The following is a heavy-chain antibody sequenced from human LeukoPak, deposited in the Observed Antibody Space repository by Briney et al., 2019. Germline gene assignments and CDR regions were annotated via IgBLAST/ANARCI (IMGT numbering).Heavy chain of an antibody. V-gene: IGHV3-21*01. CDR1: GFTFSSYS. J-gene: IGHJ4*02. Sequence: GGSLRFSCAASGFTFSSYSMNWVRQAPGKGLEWVSSISSSSSSYIYYADSVKGRFTVSRDNAKNSLYLQMNSLRAEDTAVYYCARDLHYDSWSGYYTGDVDYFDYWGQGTLVTVSS. CDR3: ARDLHYDSWSGYYTGDVDYFDY. CDR2: ISSSSSSYI. D-gene: IGHD3-3*01.